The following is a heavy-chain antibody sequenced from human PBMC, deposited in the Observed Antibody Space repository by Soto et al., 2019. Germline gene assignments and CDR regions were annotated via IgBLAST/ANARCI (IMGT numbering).Heavy chain of an antibody. V-gene: IGHV1-18*04. Sequence: QVQLVQSGGEVKKPGASVRLSCKTSAYTFTNYGLTWVRQAPGQGLEWIGWVSAYNRNSNYAQKFEDRVTMTTDTSTKTAYLELRSLRSDDTAVYDCARERQWEPLLYWGEGTLLTVSP. D-gene: IGHD1-26*01. CDR1: AYTFTNYG. CDR2: VSAYNRNS. CDR3: ARERQWEPLLY. J-gene: IGHJ4*02.